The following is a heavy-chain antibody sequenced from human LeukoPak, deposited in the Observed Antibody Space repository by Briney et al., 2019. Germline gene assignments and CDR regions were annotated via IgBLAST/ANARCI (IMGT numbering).Heavy chain of an antibody. Sequence: SETLSLTCTVPVGSISSSRYSWGWIRQPPGKGLERIGSIYYSGSTYYHASLKSRVTISVDTSKNQFSLKLSSVTAADTAVYYCARHLPGYCSSTSCSKHGGNWFDPWGQGTLVTVSS. CDR3: ARHLPGYCSSTSCSKHGGNWFDP. CDR2: IYYSGST. V-gene: IGHV4-39*01. D-gene: IGHD2-2*01. CDR1: VGSISSSRYS. J-gene: IGHJ5*02.